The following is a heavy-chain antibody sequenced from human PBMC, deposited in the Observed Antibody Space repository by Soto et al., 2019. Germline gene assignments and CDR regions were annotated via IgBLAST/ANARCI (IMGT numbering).Heavy chain of an antibody. CDR3: AQALGCQFWAGMDV. J-gene: IGHJ6*02. Sequence: LRLSCAASGLSFAFSASGMHWVRQAPGRGLEWLAITSFDGSTRYLADSAKGRFTISRDNSKNTLFLEMNSLRPEDSAVYFCAQALGCQFWAGMDVWGQWTTVTVSS. V-gene: IGHV3-30*18. CDR2: TSFDGSTR. CDR1: GLSFAFSASG. D-gene: IGHD3-16*01.